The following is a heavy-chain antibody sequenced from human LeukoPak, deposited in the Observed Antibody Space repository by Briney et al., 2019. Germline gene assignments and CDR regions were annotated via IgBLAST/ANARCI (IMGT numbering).Heavy chain of an antibody. D-gene: IGHD2-21*02. J-gene: IGHJ6*02. Sequence: GGSLRLSCTASGFTFGDYAMSWVRQAPGEGLEWISYISISSTTKYYADSVKGRFTISRDNAKNSLYLQMNSLRAEDTAVYYCARALGDSGYYGMDVWGQGTTVTVSS. V-gene: IGHV3-48*04. CDR1: GFTFGDYA. CDR2: ISISSTTK. CDR3: ARALGDSGYYGMDV.